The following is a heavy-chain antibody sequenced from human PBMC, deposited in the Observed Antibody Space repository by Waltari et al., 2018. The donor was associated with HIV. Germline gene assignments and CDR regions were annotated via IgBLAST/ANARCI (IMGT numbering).Heavy chain of an antibody. J-gene: IGHJ4*02. CDR3: ARAPRGYFDWYLDY. D-gene: IGHD3-9*01. V-gene: IGHV1-69*04. Sequence: QVQLVQSGAEVKKPGSSVKVSCKASGGTFSSYAISWVRQAPGKGLEWMGRSIRIRGIANYAQKCQGRVTITADKSTSTAYMELSSLRSEDTAVYYCARAPRGYFDWYLDYWGQGTLVTVSS. CDR2: SIRIRGIA. CDR1: GGTFSSYA.